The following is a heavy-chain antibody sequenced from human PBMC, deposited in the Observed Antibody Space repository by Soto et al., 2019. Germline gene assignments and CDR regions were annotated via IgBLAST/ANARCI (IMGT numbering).Heavy chain of an antibody. D-gene: IGHD4-17*01. V-gene: IGHV3-21*01. Sequence: GGSLRLSCAASGFTFSSYSMNWVRQAPGQGLEWVSSISTSSSYIYYADSVKGRFTISRDNAKNSLYLQMNSLRVEDTAVYYCTRDGAPTLTTEFDIWGQGTMVTVSS. CDR2: ISTSSSYI. CDR1: GFTFSSYS. J-gene: IGHJ3*02. CDR3: TRDGAPTLTTEFDI.